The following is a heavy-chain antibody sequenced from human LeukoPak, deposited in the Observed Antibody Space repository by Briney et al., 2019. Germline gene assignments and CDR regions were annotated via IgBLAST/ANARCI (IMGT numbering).Heavy chain of an antibody. J-gene: IGHJ4*02. CDR1: GFTFSSYW. V-gene: IGHV3-7*01. D-gene: IGHD2-2*01. Sequence: VPPGGSLRLSCAASGFTFSSYWMSCVRQAPGKGLEWVANIKQDGSEKYYVDSVKGRFTISRHNAKNSLYLKMNSLRAEDTAVYYCARKGSSSRYSHNDYWGQGTLVTVSS. CDR2: IKQDGSEK. CDR3: ARKGSSSRYSHNDY.